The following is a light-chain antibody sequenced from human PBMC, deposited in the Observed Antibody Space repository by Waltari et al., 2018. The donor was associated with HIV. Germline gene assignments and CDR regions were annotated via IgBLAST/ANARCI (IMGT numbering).Light chain of an antibody. CDR3: SSYTSGGVV. V-gene: IGLV2-14*01. CDR2: EVS. Sequence: QSALTQPASVSGSPGQSITISCTGTSSDVGDYNYVSWYQQHPGKAPKLMIYEVSNRPSGVSTRFSGSKSGNTASLTISGLQAEDEADYYCSSYTSGGVVFGGGTKLTVL. J-gene: IGLJ2*01. CDR1: SSDVGDYNY.